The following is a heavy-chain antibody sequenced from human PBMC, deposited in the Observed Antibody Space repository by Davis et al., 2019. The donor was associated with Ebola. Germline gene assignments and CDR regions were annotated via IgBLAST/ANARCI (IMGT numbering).Heavy chain of an antibody. CDR1: GFTFSSYA. CDR3: ARDAPYSSGYDY. Sequence: GESLKISCAASGFTFSSYAMSWVRQAPGKGLEWVSAISGSGGSTYYADSVKGRFTISRDNSKNTLYLQMNSLRAEDTAVYYCARDAPYSSGYDYWGQGTLVTVSS. D-gene: IGHD6-19*01. CDR2: ISGSGGST. V-gene: IGHV3-23*01. J-gene: IGHJ4*02.